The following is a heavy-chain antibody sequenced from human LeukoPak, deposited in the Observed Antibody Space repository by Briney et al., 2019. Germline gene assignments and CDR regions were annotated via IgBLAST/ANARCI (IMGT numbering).Heavy chain of an antibody. V-gene: IGHV1-69*13. J-gene: IGHJ4*02. CDR3: ARDPSMLRGDNTPYFDY. D-gene: IGHD3-10*01. CDR1: GGTFSSYA. Sequence: SVKVSCKASGGTFSSYAISWVRQAPGQGLEWMGGIIPIFGTADYAQKFQGRVTITADESTSTAYMELSTLRSEDTAVYYCARDPSMLRGDNTPYFDYWGQGTLVTVSS. CDR2: IIPIFGTA.